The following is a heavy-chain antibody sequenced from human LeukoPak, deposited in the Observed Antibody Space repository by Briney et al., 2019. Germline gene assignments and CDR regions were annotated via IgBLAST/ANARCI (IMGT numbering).Heavy chain of an antibody. CDR3: ARAPTLDYGDYSSWFDP. J-gene: IGHJ5*02. CDR2: IYYSGNT. CDR1: GGSIRNYY. D-gene: IGHD4-17*01. V-gene: IGHV4-59*01. Sequence: SETLSLTCTVSGGSIRNYYWNWIRQPPGKGLEWIGYIYYSGNTNYNPSLKSRVTISVDTSKNQFSLKLSSVTAAGTAVYYCARAPTLDYGDYSSWFDPWGQGTLVTVSS.